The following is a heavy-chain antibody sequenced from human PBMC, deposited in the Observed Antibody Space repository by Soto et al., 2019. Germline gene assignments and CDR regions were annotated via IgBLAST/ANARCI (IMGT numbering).Heavy chain of an antibody. CDR2: IGGGGRNT. J-gene: IGHJ4*02. CDR1: GYNFNSFA. V-gene: IGHV3-23*01. D-gene: IGHD3-9*01. CDR3: AKGGPDFDWLFSFDY. Sequence: PGGSLRLSCVASGYNFNSFAVSWVRQAPGKGLEWVSAIGGGGRNTYYADYVKGRFNISRDNSKNTLYLQMNSLRAEETFLYYCAKGGPDFDWLFSFDYWGQGTLVTVSS.